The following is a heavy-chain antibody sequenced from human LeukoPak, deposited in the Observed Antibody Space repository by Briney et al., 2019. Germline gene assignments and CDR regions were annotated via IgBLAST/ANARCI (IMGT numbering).Heavy chain of an antibody. CDR3: WTYCGGDCYSNTDY. D-gene: IGHD2-21*02. Sequence: SETLSLTCTVSNGSISSYYWSWIRQPPGKGLEWIGEINHSGSTNYNPSLKSRVTISVDTSKNQFSLKLSSVTAADTAVYYCWTYCGGDCYSNTDYWGQGTLVTVSS. CDR2: INHSGST. V-gene: IGHV4-34*01. CDR1: NGSISSYY. J-gene: IGHJ4*02.